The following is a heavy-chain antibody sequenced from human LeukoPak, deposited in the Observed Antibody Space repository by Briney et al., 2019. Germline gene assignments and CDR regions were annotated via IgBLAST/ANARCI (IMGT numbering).Heavy chain of an antibody. J-gene: IGHJ3*02. CDR3: AKDLSDSSGYYYDAFDI. Sequence: PGGSRRLSCAASAFTFSNYGMHWVRQAPGKGLEWVAFIRFDGRNKYYADSVKGRFTISRDNSKNTLYLQMNSLRAEDTAVYYCAKDLSDSSGYYYDAFDIWGQGTMVTVSS. CDR2: IRFDGRNK. D-gene: IGHD3-22*01. V-gene: IGHV3-30*02. CDR1: AFTFSNYG.